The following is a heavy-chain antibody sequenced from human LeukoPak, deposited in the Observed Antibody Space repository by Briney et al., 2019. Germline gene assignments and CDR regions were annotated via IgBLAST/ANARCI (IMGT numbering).Heavy chain of an antibody. V-gene: IGHV3-30*02. CDR2: IRYDGSNK. D-gene: IGHD3-9*01. CDR1: GFTFSSYG. J-gene: IGHJ4*02. CDR3: AKGYDILTGYLDY. Sequence: GGSLRLSCAASGFTFSSYGMHWVRQAPGKGLEWVAFIRYDGSNKYYADSEKGRFTISRDNSKNTLYLQMNSLRAEDTAVYYCAKGYDILTGYLDYWGQGTLVTVSS.